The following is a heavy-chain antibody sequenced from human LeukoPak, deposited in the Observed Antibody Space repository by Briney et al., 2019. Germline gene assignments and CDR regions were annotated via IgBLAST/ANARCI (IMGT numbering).Heavy chain of an antibody. D-gene: IGHD3-22*01. J-gene: IGHJ6*03. V-gene: IGHV1-2*02. CDR1: GYTFTGYY. CDR3: ARVHYYDSSGYQAYYYYYYMDV. Sequence: ASVKVSCKASGYTFTGYYMHWVRQAPGQGLEWMGWINPNSGGTNYAQKFQGRVTMTRDTSISTAYMELSRLRSDDTAVYYCARVHYYDSSGYQAYYYYYYMDVWGKGTTVTVSS. CDR2: INPNSGGT.